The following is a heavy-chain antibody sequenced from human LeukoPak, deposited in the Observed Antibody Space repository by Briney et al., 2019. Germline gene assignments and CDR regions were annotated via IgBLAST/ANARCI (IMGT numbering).Heavy chain of an antibody. CDR1: GGSISSYY. CDR3: ASSSYGSGSYYLLGYYYYYMDV. CDR2: IYTSGST. D-gene: IGHD3-10*01. J-gene: IGHJ6*03. V-gene: IGHV4-4*09. Sequence: SETLSLTCTVSGGSISSYYWSWIRQPPGKGLEWTGYIYTSGSTNYNPSLKSRVTISVDTSKNQFSLKLSPVTAADTAVYYCASSSYGSGSYYLLGYYYYYMDVWGKGTTVTVSS.